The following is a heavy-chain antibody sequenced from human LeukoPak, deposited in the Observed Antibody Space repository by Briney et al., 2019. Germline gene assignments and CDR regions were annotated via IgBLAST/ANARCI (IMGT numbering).Heavy chain of an antibody. CDR1: GGTFSSYA. CDR2: IIPISGTT. J-gene: IGHJ5*02. CDR3: APGYCSGGSCYPNWFDP. V-gene: IGHV1-69*05. D-gene: IGHD2-15*01. Sequence: GSSVKVSCKASGGTFSSYAISWVRQAPGQGLEWRGGIIPISGTTNYAQTFHGRVPITTDESTSTAYMELSSLRSEDTAVYYCAPGYCSGGSCYPNWFDPWGQGTLVTVSS.